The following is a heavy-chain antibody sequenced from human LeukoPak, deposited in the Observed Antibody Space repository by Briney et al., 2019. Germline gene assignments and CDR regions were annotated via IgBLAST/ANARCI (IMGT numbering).Heavy chain of an antibody. Sequence: PGGSLRLSCAASGFTLSNALSWVRQAPGKGLEWVSYISTSSNTIYYVDSVKGRFTISRDNAKNSLYLQMNDLRAEDTAVYYCARVGSYGMDVWGQGTTVTVSS. CDR2: ISTSSNTI. J-gene: IGHJ6*02. CDR3: ARVGSYGMDV. CDR1: GFTLSNA. D-gene: IGHD3-10*01. V-gene: IGHV3-48*01.